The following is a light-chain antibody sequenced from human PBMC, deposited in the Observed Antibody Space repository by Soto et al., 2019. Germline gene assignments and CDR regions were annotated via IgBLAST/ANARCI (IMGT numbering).Light chain of an antibody. Sequence: EIVMTQSPATLSVSPGDGATLSCRASQSVDRNLAWYQKKPGQTPRLLIYGASTRPTSIPARFSGSGSGTECTLTIISLQSEDSAVYYCQQYNDWPLTFGGGTKVEIK. J-gene: IGKJ4*01. V-gene: IGKV3D-15*01. CDR2: GAS. CDR3: QQYNDWPLT. CDR1: QSVDRN.